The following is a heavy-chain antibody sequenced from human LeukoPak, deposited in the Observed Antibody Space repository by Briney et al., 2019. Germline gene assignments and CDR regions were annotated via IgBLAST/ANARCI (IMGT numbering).Heavy chain of an antibody. Sequence: QTGGSLRLSCAASGFTVSSNYMSWVRQAPGKGLEWVSVIYSGGSTYYADSVKGRFTISRDNSKNTLYLQMNSLRAEDTAVYYCARGRGHYYYYMDVWGKGTTVTVSS. V-gene: IGHV3-53*01. CDR1: GFTVSSNY. J-gene: IGHJ6*03. D-gene: IGHD3-10*01. CDR2: IYSGGST. CDR3: ARGRGHYYYYMDV.